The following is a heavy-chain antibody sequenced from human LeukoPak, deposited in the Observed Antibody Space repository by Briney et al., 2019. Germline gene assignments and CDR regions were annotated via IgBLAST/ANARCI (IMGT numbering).Heavy chain of an antibody. V-gene: IGHV3-7*03. Sequence: GGSLRLTCAASGFTFSSYWMSWVRQAPGKGLEWVANINQDGSEKYYVDSVKGRFTISRDNAKNSLYLQMNSLRAEDTAVYYCAREAYGSGSYWSPNWFDPWGQGTLVTVSS. CDR3: AREAYGSGSYWSPNWFDP. D-gene: IGHD3-10*01. CDR2: INQDGSEK. J-gene: IGHJ5*02. CDR1: GFTFSSYW.